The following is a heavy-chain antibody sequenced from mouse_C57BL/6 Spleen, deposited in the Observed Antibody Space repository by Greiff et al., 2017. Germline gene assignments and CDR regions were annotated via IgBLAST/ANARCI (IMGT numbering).Heavy chain of an antibody. Sequence: QVQLQQPGAELVRPGSSVKLSCKASGYTFTSYWMHWVKQRPIQGLEWIGNIDPSDSETHYNQKFKDKATLTVDKSSSTAYMQRSSLTSEDSAVYYCAQTAQAYSPFADWGQGTLVTVSA. V-gene: IGHV1-52*01. D-gene: IGHD3-2*02. CDR2: IDPSDSET. CDR3: AQTAQAYSPFAD. J-gene: IGHJ3*01. CDR1: GYTFTSYW.